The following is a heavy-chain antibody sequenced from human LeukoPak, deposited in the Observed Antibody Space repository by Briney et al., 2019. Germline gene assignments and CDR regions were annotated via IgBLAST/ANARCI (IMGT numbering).Heavy chain of an antibody. D-gene: IGHD5-18*01. CDR1: GYTFTRYD. V-gene: IGHV1-8*01. CDR2: MNPNSGNT. Sequence: ASVKVSCKASGYTFTRYDINWVRQATGQGLEWMGWMNPNSGNTGYAQKFQGRVTMTRNTPISTAYMELSSLRSEDTAVYYCARGGDTRGYSYGREDYWGQGTLVTVSS. CDR3: ARGGDTRGYSYGREDY. J-gene: IGHJ4*02.